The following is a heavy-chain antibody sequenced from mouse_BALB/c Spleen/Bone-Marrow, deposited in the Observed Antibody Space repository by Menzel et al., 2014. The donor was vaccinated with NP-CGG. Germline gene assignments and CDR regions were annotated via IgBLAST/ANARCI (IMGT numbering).Heavy chain of an antibody. J-gene: IGHJ2*01. Sequence: QVQLPQSGAELVKPGASVKLSCKTSGYTFTSYWIQWVKQRPGQGLGWIGEIFPGTGTTYYNEKFKDKATLTIDTSSSTAYMQLSSLTSEDSAVYFCARKGISTVIATAYYFDYWGQGSTLTVSS. V-gene: IGHV1S132*01. CDR3: ARKGISTVIATAYYFDY. CDR1: GYTFTSYW. CDR2: IFPGTGTT. D-gene: IGHD2-4*01.